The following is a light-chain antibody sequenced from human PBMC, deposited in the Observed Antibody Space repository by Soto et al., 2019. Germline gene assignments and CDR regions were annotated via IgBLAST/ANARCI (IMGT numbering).Light chain of an antibody. CDR3: AAWDESLNGVV. CDR1: SSNIGSNT. V-gene: IGLV1-44*01. CDR2: SNN. J-gene: IGLJ2*01. Sequence: QSVLTQPPSASGTPGQRVTISCSGSSSNIGSNTVNWYHQLPGTAPKLLIYSNNKRPSGVPARFSGAKSGTSASLAISGLQSEDEADDYCAAWDESLNGVVFGGGTKLTVL.